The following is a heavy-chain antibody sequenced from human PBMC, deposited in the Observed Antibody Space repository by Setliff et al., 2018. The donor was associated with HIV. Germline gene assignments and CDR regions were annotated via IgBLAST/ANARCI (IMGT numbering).Heavy chain of an antibody. CDR1: GLRFNKAW. D-gene: IGHD2-21*01. CDR2: IKSENDGGTT. Sequence: GGSLRLSCAASGLRFNKAWMNWVRQAPGKGLEWVGRIKSENDGGTTDYAAPVKGRFTISRDDSKNTLYLQMNSLKVEDTAVYYCTTGTRLVDWGQGALVTVSS. J-gene: IGHJ4*02. CDR3: TTGTRLVD. V-gene: IGHV3-15*01.